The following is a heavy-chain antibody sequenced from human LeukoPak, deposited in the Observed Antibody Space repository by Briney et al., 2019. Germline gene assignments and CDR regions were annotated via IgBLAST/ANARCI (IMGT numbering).Heavy chain of an antibody. CDR3: ARDKMMYSGSISAIDAFDI. CDR1: GGSISSYY. Sequence: SETLSLTCTVSGGSISSYYWSWIRQPPGKGLEWIGYVYYSGSTNYNPSLKSRVTISVDTSKNQFSLKLTSVTAADTAVYYCARDKMMYSGSISAIDAFDIWGQGTMVTVSS. CDR2: VYYSGST. D-gene: IGHD1-26*01. J-gene: IGHJ3*02. V-gene: IGHV4-59*01.